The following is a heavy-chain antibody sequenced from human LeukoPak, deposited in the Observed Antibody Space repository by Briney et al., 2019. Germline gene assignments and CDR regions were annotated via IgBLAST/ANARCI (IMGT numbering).Heavy chain of an antibody. D-gene: IGHD3-10*01. CDR3: ATWPYGSGSYGDFDY. Sequence: GGSLRLSCAASGFTFSSYSMNWVRQAPGKGLEWVSSISSSSYIYYADSVKGRFTISRDNAKNSLYLQMNSLRAEDTALYYCATWPYGSGSYGDFDYWGQGILVTVSS. V-gene: IGHV3-21*04. J-gene: IGHJ4*02. CDR1: GFTFSSYS. CDR2: ISSSSYI.